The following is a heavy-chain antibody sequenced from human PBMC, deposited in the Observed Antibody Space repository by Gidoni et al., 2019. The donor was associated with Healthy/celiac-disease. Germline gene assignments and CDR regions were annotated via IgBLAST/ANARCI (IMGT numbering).Heavy chain of an antibody. CDR3: ARLTGEYDPNWFDP. CDR1: GYTFTSYD. J-gene: IGHJ5*02. V-gene: IGHV1-8*01. CDR2: MNPNSGNT. Sequence: QVQLVQSGAEVKKPGASVTVSCKASGYTFTSYDINWVRQATGQGLEWMGWMNPNSGNTGYAQKFQGRVTMTRNTSISTAYMELSSLRSEDTAVYYCARLTGEYDPNWFDPWGQGTLVTVSS. D-gene: IGHD7-27*01.